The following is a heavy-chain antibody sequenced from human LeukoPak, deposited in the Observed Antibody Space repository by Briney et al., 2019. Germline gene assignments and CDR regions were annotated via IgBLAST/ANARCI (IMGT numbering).Heavy chain of an antibody. D-gene: IGHD1-26*01. V-gene: IGHV4-39*01. CDR2: IYYSGST. J-gene: IGHJ4*02. CDR1: GGSINSGSYY. CDR3: ATMEPTLNDY. Sequence: SETLSLTCTVSGGSINSGSYYGGWIRQPPGKGLEWIGSIYYSGSTYYNPSLKSRVTISVDASKNQFSLRLSSVTAADTAVYYCATMEPTLNDYWGQGTLVTVSS.